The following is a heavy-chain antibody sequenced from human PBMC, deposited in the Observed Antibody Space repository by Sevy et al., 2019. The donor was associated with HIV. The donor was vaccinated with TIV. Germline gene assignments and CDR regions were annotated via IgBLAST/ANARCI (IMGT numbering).Heavy chain of an antibody. CDR2: IKKDGSEK. V-gene: IGHV3-7*01. CDR3: VAGAGYLFHY. Sequence: GGSLRLSCAASGFTFNQFWMNWVRQTPGKGLEWVAIIKKDGSEKYYVGSVEGRFTISRDNAQNSLSLQMNSLRVEDTAVYYCVAGAGYLFHYWGQGTLVTVSS. D-gene: IGHD2-21*01. J-gene: IGHJ4*02. CDR1: GFTFNQFW.